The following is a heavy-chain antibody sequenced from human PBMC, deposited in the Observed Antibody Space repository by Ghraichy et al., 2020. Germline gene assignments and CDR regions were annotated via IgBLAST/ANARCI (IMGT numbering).Heavy chain of an antibody. D-gene: IGHD1-26*01. J-gene: IGHJ6*02. V-gene: IGHV1-2*02. CDR2: INPNSGGT. Sequence: ASVKVSCKASGYTFTGYYMHWVRQAPGQGLEWMGLINPNSGGTNYAQKFQGRVTMTRDTSISTAYMELSRLRSDDTAVYYCASDLGATEYYYYGMDVWGQGTTVTVSS. CDR1: GYTFTGYY. CDR3: ASDLGATEYYYYGMDV.